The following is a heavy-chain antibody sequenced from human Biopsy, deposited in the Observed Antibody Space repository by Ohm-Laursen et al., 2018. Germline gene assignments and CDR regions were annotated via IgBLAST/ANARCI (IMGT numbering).Heavy chain of an antibody. V-gene: IGHV1-69*06. Sequence: SVKVSCKAPGGTFSNYGVNWVRQAPGQGLEWLGGNIPILGTGNYAQKFQDRVTVAADTSTSKATMELRSLRSDDTAVYYCATKLTGYFHHWGQGTLVIVSS. CDR3: ATKLTGYFHH. CDR1: GGTFSNYG. D-gene: IGHD3-9*01. CDR2: NIPILGTG. J-gene: IGHJ1*01.